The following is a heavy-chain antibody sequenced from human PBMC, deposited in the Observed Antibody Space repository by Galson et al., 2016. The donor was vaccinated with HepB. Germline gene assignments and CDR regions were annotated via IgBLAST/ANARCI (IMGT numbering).Heavy chain of an antibody. CDR3: ARVGYCTSAGCYSNGMDV. V-gene: IGHV1-18*01. Sequence: SVKVSCKASGYTFSTYGFTWVRQDPGQGLEWMGWISAYGGNTIDAENMEGRVTLTTDTSTSTAYMELTNLRSDDTAVYYCARVGYCTSAGCYSNGMDVWGQGTTVTVSS. CDR2: ISAYGGNT. CDR1: GYTFSTYG. J-gene: IGHJ6*02. D-gene: IGHD2-15*01.